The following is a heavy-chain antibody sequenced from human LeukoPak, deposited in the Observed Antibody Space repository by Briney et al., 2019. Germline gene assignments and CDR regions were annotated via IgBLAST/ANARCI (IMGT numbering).Heavy chain of an antibody. V-gene: IGHV4-59*01. CDR1: GASIDAYY. J-gene: IGHJ5*01. D-gene: IGHD3-16*02. CDR3: ARDYPWFDS. CDR2: VHSSGTT. Sequence: SETLSLTCTVSGASIDAYYWSWIRQTPGKELTWIGFVHSSGTTKHNPSLKGRVTISVDTSKNQFSLKISSVTPADTAVHFCARDYPWFDSWGQGTLVTVSS.